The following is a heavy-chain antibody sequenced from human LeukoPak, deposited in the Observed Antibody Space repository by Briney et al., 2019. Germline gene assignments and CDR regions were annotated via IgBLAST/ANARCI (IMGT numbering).Heavy chain of an antibody. CDR3: ARDGYYDSSGYYSDCYFDL. V-gene: IGHV4-34*01. Sequence: PSETLSLTCAVYGGSFSGYYWSWIRQPPGKGLEWIGEINHSGSTNYNPSLKSRVTISVDTSKNQFSLKLSSVTAADTAVYYCARDGYYDSSGYYSDCYFDLWGRGTLVTVSS. J-gene: IGHJ2*01. CDR2: INHSGST. D-gene: IGHD3-22*01. CDR1: GGSFSGYY.